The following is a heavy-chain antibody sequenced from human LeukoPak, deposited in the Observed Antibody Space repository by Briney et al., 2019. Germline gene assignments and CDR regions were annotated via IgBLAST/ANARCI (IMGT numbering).Heavy chain of an antibody. CDR1: GGSISSYY. CDR2: IYTSGST. CDR3: ARSQYYYDSSGYYLEFFGY. D-gene: IGHD3-22*01. J-gene: IGHJ4*02. Sequence: PSETLSLTCTVSGGSISSYYWSWIRQPAGKGLEWIGRIYTSGSTNYNPSLKSRVTMSVDTSKNQFSLKLSSVTAADTAVYYCARSQYYYDSSGYYLEFFGYWGQGTLVTVSS. V-gene: IGHV4-4*07.